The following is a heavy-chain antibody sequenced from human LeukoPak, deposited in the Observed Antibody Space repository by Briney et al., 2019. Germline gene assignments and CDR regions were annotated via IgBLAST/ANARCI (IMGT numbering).Heavy chain of an antibody. Sequence: ASVKVSCKASGYTFTGYYRYWVRQAPGQGLEWMGWINPNSGGTSYAQKFQGRVTMTRDTSISTAYMELSRLRSGDTAVYYCARGPTSYCSSTSCYVWFVPWGQGTLVTVSS. D-gene: IGHD2-2*01. CDR3: ARGPTSYCSSTSCYVWFVP. J-gene: IGHJ5*02. CDR2: INPNSGGT. CDR1: GYTFTGYY. V-gene: IGHV1-2*02.